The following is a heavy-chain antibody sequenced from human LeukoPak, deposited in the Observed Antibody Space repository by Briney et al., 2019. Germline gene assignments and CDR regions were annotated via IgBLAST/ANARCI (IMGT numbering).Heavy chain of an antibody. V-gene: IGHV1-18*01. Sequence: ASVKVSCKASGYTFTSYGISWVRQAPGQGLEWMGWISAYNGNTNYAQKLQGRVTMTTDTSTSTAYMELRSLRCDDTAVYYCARNYYGSGSYYYFDYWGQGTLVTVSS. CDR3: ARNYYGSGSYYYFDY. CDR2: ISAYNGNT. J-gene: IGHJ4*02. D-gene: IGHD3-10*01. CDR1: GYTFTSYG.